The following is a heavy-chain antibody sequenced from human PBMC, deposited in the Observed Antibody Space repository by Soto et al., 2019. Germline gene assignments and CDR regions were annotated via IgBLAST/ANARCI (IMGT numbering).Heavy chain of an antibody. CDR2: TYSGGTT. CDR3: ARDLNY. V-gene: IGHV3-66*01. J-gene: IGHJ4*02. CDR1: GFTLSTNY. Sequence: PGGALRLSCAASGFTLSTNYLSWVRQAPGKGLEWISITYSGGTTYNADSVKGRFTISTDNSKNTLHLQMNSLRAEDTAVYYCARDLNYRGRGTLVTVSS.